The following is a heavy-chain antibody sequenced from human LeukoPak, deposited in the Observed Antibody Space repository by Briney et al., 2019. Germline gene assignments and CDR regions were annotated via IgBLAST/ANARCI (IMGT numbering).Heavy chain of an antibody. J-gene: IGHJ4*02. CDR2: IYHSGST. D-gene: IGHD3-10*01. CDR3: ARGGRGTMVRGGHLLDY. V-gene: IGHV4-30-2*01. CDR1: GGSISSGGYS. Sequence: PSETLSLTCAVSGGSISSGGYSWSWIRQPPGKGLEWIGYIYHSGSTYYNPSLKSRVTISVDRSKNRFSLKLSSVTAADTAVYYCARGGRGTMVRGGHLLDYWGQGTLVTVSS.